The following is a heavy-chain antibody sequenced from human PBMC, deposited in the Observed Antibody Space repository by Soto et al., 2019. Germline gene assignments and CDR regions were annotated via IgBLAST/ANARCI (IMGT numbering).Heavy chain of an antibody. V-gene: IGHV1-8*01. CDR1: GYTFTSYD. Sequence: QVQLVQSGAEVKKPGASVKVSCKASGYTFTSYDISWVRQATGQGLEWMGWMNPNNGNTDYAPKFQGRVTMTMNTSIGTAYMELSSLRSEGTAVYYCARSPRNYYALGSYSYFRHWGQGTLVTVSS. D-gene: IGHD3-10*01. CDR2: MNPNNGNT. J-gene: IGHJ1*01. CDR3: ARSPRNYYALGSYSYFRH.